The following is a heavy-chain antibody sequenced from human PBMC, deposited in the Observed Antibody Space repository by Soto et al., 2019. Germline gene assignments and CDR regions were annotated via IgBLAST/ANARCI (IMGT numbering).Heavy chain of an antibody. CDR1: GGSISSGGYY. CDR3: SRYLPGRVSGQDY. CDR2: IYYSGST. D-gene: IGHD2-15*01. J-gene: IGHJ4*02. V-gene: IGHV4-31*03. Sequence: PSETLSLTCTVSGGSISSGGYYWSWIRQHPGKGLEWIGYIYYSGSTYYNPSLKSRVTISVDTSKNHFFLKLSSVTAADTAVYYCSRYLPGRVSGQDYWGQGTLVTVSS.